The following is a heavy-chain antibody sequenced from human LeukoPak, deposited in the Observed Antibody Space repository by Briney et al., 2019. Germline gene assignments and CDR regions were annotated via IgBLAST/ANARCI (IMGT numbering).Heavy chain of an antibody. Sequence: PSETLSLTCTVSGGSISSYYWSWIRQPPGKGLEWIGYIYYSGGTNYNPSLKSRVTISVDTSKNQFSLKLSSATAADTAVYYCARGKVTTSAFDIWGQGTMVTVSS. CDR2: IYYSGGT. D-gene: IGHD4-17*01. CDR1: GGSISSYY. J-gene: IGHJ3*02. CDR3: ARGKVTTSAFDI. V-gene: IGHV4-59*01.